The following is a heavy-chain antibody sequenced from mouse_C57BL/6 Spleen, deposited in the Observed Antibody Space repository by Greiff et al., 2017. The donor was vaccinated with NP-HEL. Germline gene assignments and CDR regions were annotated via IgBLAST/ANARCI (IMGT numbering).Heavy chain of an antibody. J-gene: IGHJ2*01. Sequence: QVQLQQSGAELVKPGASVKLSCKASGYTFTSDWMHWVKQRPGQGLEWIGMIHPNSGSTNYNEKFKSKATLTVDKSSSTAYMQLSSLTSEDSAVYYCATSWYSSLDYWGQGTTLPVSS. CDR2: IHPNSGST. CDR3: ATSWYSSLDY. V-gene: IGHV1-64*01. CDR1: GYTFTSDW. D-gene: IGHD1-1*02.